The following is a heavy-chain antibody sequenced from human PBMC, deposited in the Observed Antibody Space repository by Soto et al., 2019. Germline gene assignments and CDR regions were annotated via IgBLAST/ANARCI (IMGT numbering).Heavy chain of an antibody. CDR3: AREVAAASFYYYYYGMDV. CDR1: GGSFSGYY. D-gene: IGHD6-13*01. J-gene: IGHJ6*02. V-gene: IGHV4-34*01. Sequence: SETLSLTCAVYGGSFSGYYWSWIRQPPGKGLEWIGEINHSGSTNYNPSLKSRVTISVGTSKNQFSLKLSSVTAADTAVYYCAREVAAASFYYYYYGMDVWGQGTTATVSS. CDR2: INHSGST.